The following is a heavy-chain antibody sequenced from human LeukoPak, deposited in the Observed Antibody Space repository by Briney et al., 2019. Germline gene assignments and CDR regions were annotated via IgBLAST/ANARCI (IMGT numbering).Heavy chain of an antibody. J-gene: IGHJ4*02. CDR2: INHSGST. D-gene: IGHD3-22*01. CDR3: ARAGDRSGYSDY. V-gene: IGHV4-34*01. CDR1: GGXFSGYY. Sequence: PSETLSLTCAVYGGXFSGYYCIWIRQPPGKGLEWIGEINHSGSTNYNPSPKSRVTISVDSSKNQFSLKLSSVPAADTAVYYCARAGDRSGYSDYWGQGTLVTVSS.